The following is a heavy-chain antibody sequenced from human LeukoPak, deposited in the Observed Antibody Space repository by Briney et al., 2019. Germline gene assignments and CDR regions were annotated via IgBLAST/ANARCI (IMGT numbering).Heavy chain of an antibody. CDR3: AREEARGYYFDY. J-gene: IGHJ4*02. CDR1: GDSVSSNSAA. CDR2: TYYRSKWYN. V-gene: IGHV6-1*01. Sequence: SQTLSLTCAISGDSVSSNSAAWNWIRQSPSRGLEWLGRTYYRSKWYNDYEVSVKSRMTINPDTSKNRFSLQLNSVTPEDTAVYYCAREEARGYYFDYWGQGTLVTVSS.